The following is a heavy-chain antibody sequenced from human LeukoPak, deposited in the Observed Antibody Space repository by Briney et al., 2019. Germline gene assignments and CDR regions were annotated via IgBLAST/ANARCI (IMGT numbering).Heavy chain of an antibody. V-gene: IGHV1-8*01. CDR2: MNPNSGNT. CDR1: GYTFTSYD. J-gene: IGHJ6*03. Sequence: ASVKVSCKASGYTFTSYDINWVRQATGQGLEWMGWMNPNSGNTGYAQKFQGRVTMTRNTSISTAYMELSSLRSEDTAVYYCAREGRDPDGDYYYMDVWGKGTTVTVSS. D-gene: IGHD3-10*01. CDR3: AREGRDPDGDYYYMDV.